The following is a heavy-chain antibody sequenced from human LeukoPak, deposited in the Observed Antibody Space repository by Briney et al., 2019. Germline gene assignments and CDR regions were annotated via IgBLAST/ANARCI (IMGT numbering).Heavy chain of an antibody. CDR2: ISTTGTTI. V-gene: IGHV3-48*02. CDR3: ARVWQDYSGVDY. CDR1: GFTFSAYH. J-gene: IGHJ4*02. D-gene: IGHD2-21*01. Sequence: GGSLRLSCAASGFTFSAYHINWVRQAPGKGLEWISYISTTGTTIHYADSVKGRFAISRDNAKSSLYLQMNSLRDEDTAVYYCARVWQDYSGVDYWGQGTLVTVSS.